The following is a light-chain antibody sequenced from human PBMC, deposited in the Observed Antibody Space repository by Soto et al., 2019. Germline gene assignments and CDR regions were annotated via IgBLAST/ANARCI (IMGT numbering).Light chain of an antibody. J-gene: IGKJ1*01. Sequence: DIQVTQSPPTLSASVGYRVTITGRASQTISTWMAWYQQKQGKDPKLLVYAASTLRSGVPYRFSGSGSGTDFTLAIRSMQPEDVATYYCQKYNSAPRTFGQGNKVDIK. CDR2: AAS. CDR3: QKYNSAPRT. CDR1: QTISTW. V-gene: IGKV1-27*01.